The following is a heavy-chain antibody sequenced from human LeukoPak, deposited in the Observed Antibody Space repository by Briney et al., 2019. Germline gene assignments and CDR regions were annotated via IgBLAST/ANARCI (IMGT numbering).Heavy chain of an antibody. CDR3: ARDGDYGDYAGNSDY. J-gene: IGHJ4*02. V-gene: IGHV3-30-3*01. D-gene: IGHD4-17*01. Sequence: GGSLRLSCAASGFTFSSYAMHWVRQAPGKGLEWVAVISYDGSNKYYADSVKGRFTISRDNSKNTLYLQMNSLRAEDTAVYYCARDGDYGDYAGNSDYWGQGTLVTVSS. CDR1: GFTFSSYA. CDR2: ISYDGSNK.